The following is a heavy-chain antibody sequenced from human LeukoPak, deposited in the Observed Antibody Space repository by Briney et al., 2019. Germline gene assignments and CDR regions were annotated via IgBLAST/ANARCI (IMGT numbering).Heavy chain of an antibody. Sequence: SETLSLTCAVYGGSFSGYYWSWIRRPPGKGLEWIGEINHRGSTNYNPSLKSRVTISVDTSKNQFSLKLSSVTAADTAVYYCARWRAGATSDLGNFDYWGQGTLVTVSS. D-gene: IGHD1-26*01. CDR2: INHRGST. CDR3: ARWRAGATSDLGNFDY. CDR1: GGSFSGYY. J-gene: IGHJ4*02. V-gene: IGHV4-34*01.